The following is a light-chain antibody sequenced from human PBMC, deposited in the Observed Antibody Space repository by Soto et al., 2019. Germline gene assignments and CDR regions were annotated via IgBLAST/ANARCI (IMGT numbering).Light chain of an antibody. V-gene: IGKV3-20*01. Sequence: EIVLTQSPGTLSLSPGERATLSCRASQSVSSSYLAWYQQTPGQAPRLLIYGASSRATGIPERFSGSGSGTDFTLSISRLEPEDFAVYYCQQYGSSPPITFSQGTRLEIK. CDR1: QSVSSSY. CDR3: QQYGSSPPIT. CDR2: GAS. J-gene: IGKJ5*01.